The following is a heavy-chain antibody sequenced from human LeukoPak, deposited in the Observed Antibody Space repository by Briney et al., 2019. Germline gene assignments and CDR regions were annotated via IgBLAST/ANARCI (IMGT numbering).Heavy chain of an antibody. CDR2: ISYDGSNK. CDR3: ARSLMVRGVITPKYGMDV. J-gene: IGHJ6*02. D-gene: IGHD3-10*01. Sequence: GGSLRLSCAASGFTFSSYAMRWVRQAPGKGLEWVAVISYDGSNKYYADSVKGRFTISRDNSKNTLYLQMNSLRAEDTAVYYCARSLMVRGVITPKYGMDVWGQGTTVTVSS. V-gene: IGHV3-30-3*01. CDR1: GFTFSSYA.